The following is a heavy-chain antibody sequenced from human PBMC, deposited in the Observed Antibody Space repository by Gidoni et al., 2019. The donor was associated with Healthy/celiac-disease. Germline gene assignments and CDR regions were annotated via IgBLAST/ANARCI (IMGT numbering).Heavy chain of an antibody. Sequence: EVQLVESGGGLVKPGGTLRLSCAASGFTFSSYSMNWVRQAPGKWLEWVSSISSSSSYIYYADSVKGRFTISRDNAKNSLYLQMNSLRAEDTAVYYCARAVGSSSPGWFDPWGQGTLVTVSS. CDR3: ARAVGSSSPGWFDP. CDR1: GFTFSSYS. J-gene: IGHJ5*02. CDR2: ISSSSSYI. V-gene: IGHV3-21*01. D-gene: IGHD6-13*01.